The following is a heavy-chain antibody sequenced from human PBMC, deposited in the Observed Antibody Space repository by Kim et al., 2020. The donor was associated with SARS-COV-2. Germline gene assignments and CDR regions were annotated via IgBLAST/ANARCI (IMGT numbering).Heavy chain of an antibody. V-gene: IGHV3-11*01. J-gene: IGHJ4*02. Sequence: IYYADSVKGRFTISKDKAKNSLFLQMSGLRVEDTAIYYCARESSSSSSFDYWGQGPLVTVSS. CDR2: I. CDR3: ARESSSSSSFDY. D-gene: IGHD6-6*01.